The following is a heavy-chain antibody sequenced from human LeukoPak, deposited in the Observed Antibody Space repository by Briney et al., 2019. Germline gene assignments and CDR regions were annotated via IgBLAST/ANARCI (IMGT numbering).Heavy chain of an antibody. CDR2: IKQDGSEK. D-gene: IGHD3-22*01. CDR1: GFTFSSYW. J-gene: IGHJ3*02. CDR3: AREGPLDYYDSRAFDI. Sequence: GGSLRLSCAASGFTFSSYWMSWVRQAPGKGLEWVANIKQDGSEKYYVDSVKGRFTISRDNAKNSLYLQMNSLRAEDTAVYYCAREGPLDYYDSRAFDIWGQGTMVTVSS. V-gene: IGHV3-7*03.